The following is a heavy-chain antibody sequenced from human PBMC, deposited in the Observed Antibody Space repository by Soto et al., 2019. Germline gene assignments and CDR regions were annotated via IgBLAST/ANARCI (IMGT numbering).Heavy chain of an antibody. CDR1: GYTFTSYA. D-gene: IGHD6-13*01. J-gene: IGHJ5*02. Sequence: QVKLVQSGAEVKKPGASGKVSCKASGYTFTSYAMHWVRQAPGQRREGMGWINAGNGNTKYSQKFQGRVTITRDTSASTAYMELSSLRSEETAVDYCARDAKWAAAGRGGWFDPWGQGTLVTVSS. CDR3: ARDAKWAAAGRGGWFDP. CDR2: INAGNGNT. V-gene: IGHV1-3*01.